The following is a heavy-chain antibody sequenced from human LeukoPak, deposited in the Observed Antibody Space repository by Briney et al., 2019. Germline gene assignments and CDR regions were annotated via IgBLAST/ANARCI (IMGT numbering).Heavy chain of an antibody. Sequence: ASVKVSCKASGYTFTGYYMHWVRQAPGQGLEWMGWINPNSGGTNYAQKFQGRVTMTRDTSISTAYMERSRLRSDDTAVYYCAREIGGVVPVVRRVGLLYNDYWGEGTLVTVSS. CDR2: INPNSGGT. D-gene: IGHD2-2*01. V-gene: IGHV1-2*02. CDR1: GYTFTGYY. J-gene: IGHJ4*02. CDR3: AREIGGVVPVVRRVGLLYNDY.